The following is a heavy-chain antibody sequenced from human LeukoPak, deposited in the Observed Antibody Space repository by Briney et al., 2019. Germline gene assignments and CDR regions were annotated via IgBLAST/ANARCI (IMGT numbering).Heavy chain of an antibody. CDR3: ARGVGIAAAGTFDY. Sequence: SEPLSLTCAVSGGSLSRYHWSWIRQPPGKGLEWIGQINHSGSTNYNPSLKSRITISVDTSKNQFSLKRSSLTAADTAVYYCARGVGIAAAGTFDYWGEGTLVTVSS. V-gene: IGHV4-34*01. CDR2: INHSGST. CDR1: GGSLSRYH. J-gene: IGHJ4*02. D-gene: IGHD6-13*01.